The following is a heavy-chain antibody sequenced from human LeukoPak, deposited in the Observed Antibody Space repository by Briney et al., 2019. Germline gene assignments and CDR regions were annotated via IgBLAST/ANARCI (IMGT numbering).Heavy chain of an antibody. CDR1: GGSISSYY. CDR3: ARGKYSSSWTVGFDY. V-gene: IGHV4-59*01. Sequence: PSETLSLTCTVSGGSISSYYWSWIRQSPGKGLDWIGYMYYSGSANYNPSLKSRVTISVDTSKNQFSLKLSSVTAADTAVYYCARGKYSSSWTVGFDYWGQGTLVTVSS. J-gene: IGHJ4*02. CDR2: MYYSGSA. D-gene: IGHD6-13*01.